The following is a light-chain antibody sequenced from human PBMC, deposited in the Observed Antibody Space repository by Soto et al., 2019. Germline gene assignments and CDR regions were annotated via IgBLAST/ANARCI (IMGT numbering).Light chain of an antibody. CDR1: QSISSW. J-gene: IGKJ5*01. CDR2: DAS. Sequence: DIQMTQSPSTLTASVGDRVTITCRASQSISSWLAWDQQKSGKAPKLLIYDASSLESGVPSRFSGSGSGTEFTLTISSLQPDDFATYYCQQYNTYSLTFAQGTRLEIK. V-gene: IGKV1-5*01. CDR3: QQYNTYSLT.